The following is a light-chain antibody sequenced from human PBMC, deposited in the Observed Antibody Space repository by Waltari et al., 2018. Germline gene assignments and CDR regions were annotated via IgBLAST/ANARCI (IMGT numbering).Light chain of an antibody. V-gene: IGLV2-23*01. J-gene: IGLJ2*01. CDR3: CSYASGSTII. Sequence: QSALTQPASVSGSPGQSITISCTGTSNDVGSYNLVSWYQRHPGKAPERLTYEGSKRPSGVSNRFSGSKSGNTASLTISGLQAEDEADYFCCSYASGSTIIFGGGTKLTVL. CDR1: SNDVGSYNL. CDR2: EGS.